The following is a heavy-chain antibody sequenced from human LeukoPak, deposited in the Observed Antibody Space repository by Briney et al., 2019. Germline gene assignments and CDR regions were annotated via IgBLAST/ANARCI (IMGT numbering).Heavy chain of an antibody. CDR3: AENNEWELLPPSFDY. V-gene: IGHV3-23*01. CDR1: GFTFDDYG. J-gene: IGHJ4*02. Sequence: PGGSLRLXCAASGFTFDDYGMSWVRQAPGKGLEWVSAISGSGGSTYYADSVKGRFTISRDNSKNTLYLQMNSLRAEDTAVYYCAENNEWELLPPSFDYWGQGTLVTVSS. CDR2: ISGSGGST. D-gene: IGHD1-26*01.